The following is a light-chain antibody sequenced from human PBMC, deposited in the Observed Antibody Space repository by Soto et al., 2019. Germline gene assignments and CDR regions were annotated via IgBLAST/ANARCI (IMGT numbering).Light chain of an antibody. V-gene: IGLV2-14*03. CDR1: SSDVGGYNY. Sequence: QSALTQPASVSGSPGQSITISCTGTSSDVGGYNYVSWYQHHPGRAPKLMIYNAFDRPSGVSNRFSGSKSGNMASLTISGLQAEDEADYYCSSYRASNTVVFGGGTKLTVL. CDR3: SSYRASNTVV. J-gene: IGLJ2*01. CDR2: NAF.